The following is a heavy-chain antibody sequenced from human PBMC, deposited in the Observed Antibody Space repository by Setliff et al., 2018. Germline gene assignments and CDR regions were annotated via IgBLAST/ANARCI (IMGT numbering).Heavy chain of an antibody. CDR2: ISTSSSTK. CDR3: ARLALTGYDSSGYYYALEYYYYMDV. J-gene: IGHJ6*03. V-gene: IGHV3-48*01. D-gene: IGHD3-22*01. Sequence: ETLSLSCEAFGFSFSNYGMTWVRQASGKGLEWISYISTSSSTKYYADSVKGRFTISRDNANQSLYLQMNSLRAEDTAVYYCARLALTGYDSSGYYYALEYYYYMDVWGKGTTVTVSS. CDR1: GFSFSNYG.